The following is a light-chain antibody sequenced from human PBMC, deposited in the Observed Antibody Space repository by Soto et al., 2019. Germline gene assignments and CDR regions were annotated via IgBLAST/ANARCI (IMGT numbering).Light chain of an antibody. CDR3: NSYTATSTLYV. V-gene: IGLV2-14*01. Sequence: QSALTQPASVSGSPGQSITISCTGTRSDVGGYNYVSWYQQHPGKAPKLLIYEVSNPPSGVSNRFAGSKSDNTASLTISGLQAEDEADYYCNSYTATSTLYVFGTGTKLTVL. J-gene: IGLJ1*01. CDR1: RSDVGGYNY. CDR2: EVS.